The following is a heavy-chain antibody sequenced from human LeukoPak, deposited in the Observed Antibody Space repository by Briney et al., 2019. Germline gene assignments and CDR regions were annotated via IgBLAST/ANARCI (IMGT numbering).Heavy chain of an antibody. CDR1: GGSFSGYY. D-gene: IGHD3-9*01. CDR2: INHSGST. CDR3: ARYSSVLTGYYGLDS. J-gene: IGHJ4*02. V-gene: IGHV4-34*01. Sequence: SETLSLTCAVYGGSFSGYYWSWIRRPPGKGLEWIGEINHSGSTNYNPSLKSRVTISVDTSKNQFSLKLSSVTAADTAVYYCARYSSVLTGYYGLDSWGQGTLVTVSS.